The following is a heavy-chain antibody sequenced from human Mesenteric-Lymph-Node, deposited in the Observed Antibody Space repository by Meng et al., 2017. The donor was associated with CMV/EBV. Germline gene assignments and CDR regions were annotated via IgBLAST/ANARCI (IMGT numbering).Heavy chain of an antibody. CDR2: ISSSSTTI. J-gene: IGHJ6*02. CDR3: ARLERGGYSYYYYGMDV. Sequence: GESLKISCAASGFTFSNYGMNWVRQAPGRGLEWVSYISSSSTTIYYADSVKGRFTISRDNAKNSLCLQMNSLRAEDTAVYFCARLERGGYSYYYYGMDVWGQGTTVTVSS. D-gene: IGHD2-15*01. V-gene: IGHV3-48*04. CDR1: GFTFSNYG.